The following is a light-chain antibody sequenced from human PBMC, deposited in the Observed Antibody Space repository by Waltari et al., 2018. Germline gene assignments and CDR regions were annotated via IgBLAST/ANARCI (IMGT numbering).Light chain of an antibody. Sequence: SYVLTQPPSVSVAPGKTARITCGGNKIGSKSVRWYQQKPGQAPVLVVYDDSDRPSGIPERFSGANSGNTATLTISRVEAGDEADYYCQVWDSSSDHVVFGGGTKLTVL. CDR2: DDS. V-gene: IGLV3-21*03. CDR3: QVWDSSSDHVV. J-gene: IGLJ2*01. CDR1: KIGSKS.